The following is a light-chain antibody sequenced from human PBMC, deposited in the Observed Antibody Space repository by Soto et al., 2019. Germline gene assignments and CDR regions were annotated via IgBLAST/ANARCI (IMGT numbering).Light chain of an antibody. V-gene: IGKV2-30*02. CDR3: MQGTHWPIT. CDR2: KVS. CDR1: QSLVHSDGIAY. J-gene: IGKJ5*01. Sequence: EVVMPQSQLSLPVTLGQPASISCRSNQSLVHSDGIAYFSWSQQRPGRSPRRLIYKVSNRDSGVPARFSGSGSGTDFALKISRVEAEDVGVYYCMQGTHWPITFGQGTRWRL.